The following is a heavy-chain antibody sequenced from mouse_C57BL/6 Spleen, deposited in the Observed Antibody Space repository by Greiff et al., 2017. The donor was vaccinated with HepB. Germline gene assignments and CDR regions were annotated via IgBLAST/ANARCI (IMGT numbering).Heavy chain of an antibody. CDR2: IYPGSGNT. D-gene: IGHD2-4*01. V-gene: IGHV1-76*01. CDR1: GYTFTDYY. CDR3: ARRGNYDYDGFAY. Sequence: VQLQESGAELVRPGASVKLSCKASGYTFTDYYINWVKQRPGQGLEWIARIYPGSGNTYYNEKFKGKATLTAEKSSSTAYMQLSSLTSEDSAVYFCARRGNYDYDGFAYWGQGTLVTVSA. J-gene: IGHJ3*01.